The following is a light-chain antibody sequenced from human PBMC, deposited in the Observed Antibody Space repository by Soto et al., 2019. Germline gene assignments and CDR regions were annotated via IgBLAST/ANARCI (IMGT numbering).Light chain of an antibody. CDR2: DAS. Sequence: DIQMTQSPSSLSASVGDRVTITCRASQGISNYLAWYQHKPGKVPKLLIYDASTMQSGVPSRFSGGGSGTEFTLTISGLQIEDLATYYCQVYNNGPPGFGQGTRLEIK. CDR3: QVYNNGPPG. V-gene: IGKV1-27*01. CDR1: QGISNY. J-gene: IGKJ5*01.